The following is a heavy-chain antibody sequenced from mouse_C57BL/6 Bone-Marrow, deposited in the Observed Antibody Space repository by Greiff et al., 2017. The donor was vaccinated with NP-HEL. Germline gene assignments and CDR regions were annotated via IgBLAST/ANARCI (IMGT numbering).Heavy chain of an antibody. V-gene: IGHV1-59*01. D-gene: IGHD1-1*01. Sequence: QVQLQQPGAELVRPGTSVKLSCKASGYTFTSYWMHWVKQRPGQGLEWIGVIDPSDSYPNYNQKFKGKATLTVDTSSSTAYMQLSSLTSEDSAVYYCARRFNYYGSSYEGSFDYWGQGTTLTVSS. CDR2: IDPSDSYP. CDR1: GYTFTSYW. J-gene: IGHJ2*01. CDR3: ARRFNYYGSSYEGSFDY.